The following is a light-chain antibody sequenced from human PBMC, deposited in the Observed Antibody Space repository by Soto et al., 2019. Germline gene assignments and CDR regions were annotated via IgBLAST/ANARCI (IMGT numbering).Light chain of an antibody. V-gene: IGLV2-14*01. Sequence: QSVLTQPASASGSPGQSITSSCTGTSSDVGGYNYVSWYQQHPGKAPKLMIYDVSNRPSGVSNRFSGSKSGNTASLTISGLQAEDEADYYCSSYTSSSTPLSVFGTGTKVAVL. CDR3: SSYTSSSTPLSV. CDR2: DVS. J-gene: IGLJ1*01. CDR1: SSDVGGYNY.